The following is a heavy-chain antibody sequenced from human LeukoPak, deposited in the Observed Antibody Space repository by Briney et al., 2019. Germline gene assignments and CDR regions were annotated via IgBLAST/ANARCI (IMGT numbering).Heavy chain of an antibody. Sequence: SETLSLTCTVSGYSISSGYYWSWIRQPPGQGLEWIGYIYYSGSTNYNPSLKSRVTISVDTSKNQFSLKLSSVTAADTAVYYCARTQQQLVLGYWGQGTLVTVSS. CDR2: IYYSGST. V-gene: IGHV4-61*01. CDR1: GYSISSGYY. J-gene: IGHJ4*02. CDR3: ARTQQQLVLGY. D-gene: IGHD6-13*01.